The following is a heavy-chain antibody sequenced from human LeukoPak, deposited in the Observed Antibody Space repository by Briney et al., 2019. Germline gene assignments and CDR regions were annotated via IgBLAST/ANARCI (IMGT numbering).Heavy chain of an antibody. D-gene: IGHD2-2*01. CDR3: ASGGYCSSTTCYPNWFDP. Sequence: SETLSLTCTVSGGSISSYYWSWIRQPPGKGLEWIGYISYSGSTNYNPSLKSRVTISIDTSKDQFSLKLSSVTAADTAVYYCASGGYCSSTTCYPNWFDPWGRGTLVTVSS. J-gene: IGHJ5*02. CDR1: GGSISSYY. V-gene: IGHV4-59*01. CDR2: ISYSGST.